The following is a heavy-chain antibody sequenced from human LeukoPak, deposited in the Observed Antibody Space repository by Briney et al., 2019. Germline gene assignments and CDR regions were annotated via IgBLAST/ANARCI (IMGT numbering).Heavy chain of an antibody. D-gene: IGHD5-18*01. CDR2: IKSKTDGGTT. V-gene: IGHV3-15*01. CDR3: AHRDTTMVRVDY. J-gene: IGHJ4*02. CDR1: GFTFSSYA. Sequence: GGSLRLSCAASGFTFSSYAMSWVRQAPGKGLEWVGRIKSKTDGGTTDYAAPVKGRFTISRDDSKTTLYLQMTSLTTEDTAVYFCAHRDTTMVRVDYWGQGTLVTVSS.